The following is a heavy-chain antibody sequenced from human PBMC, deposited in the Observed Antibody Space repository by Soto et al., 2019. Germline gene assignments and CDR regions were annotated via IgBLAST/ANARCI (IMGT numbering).Heavy chain of an antibody. Sequence: GGSLRLSCTASGFTFGYYAMSWVRQAPGKGLEWVGFIRSKAYGGTTEYAASVKGRFTISRDDSKSIAYLQMNSLKTEDTAVYXCATTYVDTAMVFPFDYWGQGTLVTVSS. CDR2: IRSKAYGGTT. V-gene: IGHV3-49*04. J-gene: IGHJ4*02. CDR3: ATTYVDTAMVFPFDY. CDR1: GFTFGYYA. D-gene: IGHD5-18*01.